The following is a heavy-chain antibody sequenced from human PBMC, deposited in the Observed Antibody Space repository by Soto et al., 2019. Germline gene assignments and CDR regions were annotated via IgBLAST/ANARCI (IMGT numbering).Heavy chain of an antibody. Sequence: GGSLRLSCAASGFTFSSYAMSWVRQAPGKGLEWVSSISGSGGSTYYADPVKGRFTISRDNSKNTLYLQMNSLRAEDTAVYYCAKDPYSNYYYFDYWGQGTLVTVSS. V-gene: IGHV3-23*01. CDR1: GFTFSSYA. CDR2: ISGSGGST. CDR3: AKDPYSNYYYFDY. D-gene: IGHD4-4*01. J-gene: IGHJ4*02.